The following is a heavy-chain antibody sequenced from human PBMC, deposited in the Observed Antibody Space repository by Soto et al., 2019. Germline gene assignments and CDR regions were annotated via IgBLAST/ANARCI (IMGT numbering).Heavy chain of an antibody. D-gene: IGHD1-26*01. CDR1: GGTFSTYS. CDR3: ASSSGNNYGVGTNYYFDY. Sequence: QVQLVQSGAEVKKPGSSVKVSCKTSGGTFSTYSIVWVRQAPGEGLEWMGGIIPIFGTANYAQKFQDRGTITADKSTNPAFMELSSLKSEDTAMYYCASSSGNNYGVGTNYYFDYWGQGTLVTVSS. J-gene: IGHJ4*02. V-gene: IGHV1-69*06. CDR2: IIPIFGTA.